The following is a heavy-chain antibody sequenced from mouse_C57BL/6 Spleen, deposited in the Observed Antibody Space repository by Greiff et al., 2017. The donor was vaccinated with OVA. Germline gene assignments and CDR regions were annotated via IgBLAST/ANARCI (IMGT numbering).Heavy chain of an antibody. CDR2: IYPGDGDT. Sequence: QVQLQQSGPELVKPGASVKISCKASGYAFSSSWMNWVKQRPGKGLEWIGRIYPGDGDTNYNGKFKGKATLTADKSSSTAYMQLSSLTSEDSAVYVCAREGYYAMDYWGQGTSVTVSS. J-gene: IGHJ4*01. CDR3: AREGYYAMDY. CDR1: GYAFSSSW. V-gene: IGHV1-82*01.